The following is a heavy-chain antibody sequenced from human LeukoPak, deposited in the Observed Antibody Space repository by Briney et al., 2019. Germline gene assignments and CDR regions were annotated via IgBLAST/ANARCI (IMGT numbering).Heavy chain of an antibody. CDR2: IYHSGST. CDR1: GYSISSGYY. Sequence: SETLSLTCTVSGYSISSGYYWGWIRQPPGKGLEWIGSIYHSGSTYYNPSLKSRVTISVDTSKNQFSLKLNSVTAADTAVYYCARRYTSGWYNYWGQGTLVTVSS. D-gene: IGHD6-19*01. V-gene: IGHV4-38-2*02. J-gene: IGHJ4*02. CDR3: ARRYTSGWYNY.